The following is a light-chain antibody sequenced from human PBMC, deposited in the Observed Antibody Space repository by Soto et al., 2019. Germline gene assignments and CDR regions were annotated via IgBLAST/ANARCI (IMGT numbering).Light chain of an antibody. Sequence: HMTQSPSSLSASVGDRVTITCRASQRITTYLNWYQQKPGKAPKLLISTAATLQGGVPSRFSGSRSATDFTLTITTLQPEDFATYFCQQSYRTPYTFGQGTKLEIK. V-gene: IGKV1-39*01. J-gene: IGKJ2*01. CDR2: TAA. CDR3: QQSYRTPYT. CDR1: QRITTY.